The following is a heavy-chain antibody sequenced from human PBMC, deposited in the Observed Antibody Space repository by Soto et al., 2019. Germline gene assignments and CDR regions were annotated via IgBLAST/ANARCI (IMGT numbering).Heavy chain of an antibody. CDR2: INHSGST. Sequence: ETLSLTCAVYGGSFSGYYWSWIRQPPGKGLEWIGEINHSGSTNYNPSLKSRVTISVDTSKNQFSLKLSSVTAADTAVYYCARIPNYDSSGHDAFDIWGQGTMVTVSS. CDR1: GGSFSGYY. J-gene: IGHJ3*02. D-gene: IGHD3-22*01. V-gene: IGHV4-34*01. CDR3: ARIPNYDSSGHDAFDI.